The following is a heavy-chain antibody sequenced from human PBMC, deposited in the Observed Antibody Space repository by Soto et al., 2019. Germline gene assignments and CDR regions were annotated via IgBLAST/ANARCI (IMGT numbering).Heavy chain of an antibody. Sequence: EVQLVESGGGLVEPGGSLRLSCAASGLTFTSASMNWVRQAPGKGLEWVGQIKTKGDGGATAYAAPVKGRFTVSRDDSINMLCRQMNSQKAEDTAVYYCTTRTAAVGFGSVWGQGTLVTVSS. CDR1: GLTFTSAS. D-gene: IGHD6-13*01. CDR3: TTRTAAVGFGSV. V-gene: IGHV3-15*07. J-gene: IGHJ4*02. CDR2: IKTKGDGGAT.